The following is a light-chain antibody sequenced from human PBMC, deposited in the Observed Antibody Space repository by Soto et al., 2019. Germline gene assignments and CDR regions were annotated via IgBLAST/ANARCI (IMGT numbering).Light chain of an antibody. Sequence: DIQMTQSPSTLSASVGDRVIITCRASQSITTWLAWYQQKPGKAPKLLIYDASSLEIGVPSRFSGSGSVTEFTLTINILQPYDFASYYCQQYNNYSPWTFGQGTKVEIK. J-gene: IGKJ1*01. CDR2: DAS. CDR1: QSITTW. V-gene: IGKV1-5*01. CDR3: QQYNNYSPWT.